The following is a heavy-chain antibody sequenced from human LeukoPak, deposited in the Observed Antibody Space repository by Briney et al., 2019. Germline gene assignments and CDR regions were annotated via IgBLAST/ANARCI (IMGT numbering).Heavy chain of an antibody. D-gene: IGHD3-3*01. CDR1: GYSISSGYY. Sequence: SETLSLTCTVSGYSISSGYYWGWIRQPPGKGLEWIGSIYHSGSTFYNPSLKSRVTISVDTSKNQFSLKLTSVTAADTAVYYCARGYYDFWSGYYWWYFDLWGRGTLVTVSS. CDR3: ARGYYDFWSGYYWWYFDL. J-gene: IGHJ2*01. V-gene: IGHV4-38-2*02. CDR2: IYHSGST.